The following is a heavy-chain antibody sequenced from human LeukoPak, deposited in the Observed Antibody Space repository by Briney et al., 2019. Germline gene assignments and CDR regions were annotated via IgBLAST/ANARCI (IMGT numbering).Heavy chain of an antibody. V-gene: IGHV6-1*01. CDR1: GDSVSSVSGG. D-gene: IGHD3-10*01. Sequence: SQSLSLTCAISGDSVSSVSGGWNWIRQSPSRGLEWLGRTYYRSKWYNDYAVSVKSRITINPDTSKNQFSLQLNSVTPEDTAVYYCARGLGEGLVDYWGQGTLVTVSS. CDR2: TYYRSKWYN. CDR3: ARGLGEGLVDY. J-gene: IGHJ4*02.